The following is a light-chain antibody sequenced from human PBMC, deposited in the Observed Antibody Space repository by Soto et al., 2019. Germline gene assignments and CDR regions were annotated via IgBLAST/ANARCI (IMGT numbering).Light chain of an antibody. CDR1: SSNIGSNT. CDR3: AAWDDSLNGVV. V-gene: IGLV1-44*01. J-gene: IGLJ2*01. CDR2: SNN. Sequence: QSVLTQPPSASGTPGQRVTISCSGSSSNIGSNTVNWYQQLPGTAPKLLIYSNNQRPSGVADRFSGSTSGTSASLAISGLQSEEEADYYCAAWDDSLNGVVFGGGTKLTVL.